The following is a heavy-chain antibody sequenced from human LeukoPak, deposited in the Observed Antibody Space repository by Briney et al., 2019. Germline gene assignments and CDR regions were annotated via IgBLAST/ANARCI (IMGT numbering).Heavy chain of an antibody. D-gene: IGHD3-22*01. V-gene: IGHV1-46*01. CDR2: INPRGGST. CDR1: GYTFTSYY. J-gene: IGHJ4*02. Sequence: ASVKVSCKASGYTFTSYYMHWVRQAPGQGLEWMGIINPRGGSTSYAKKFQGRVTMTRDMSTSTVYMELSSLRSEDTAVYYCARSRYYYDSSGPEPPSDYWGQETLVTVSS. CDR3: ARSRYYYDSSGPEPPSDY.